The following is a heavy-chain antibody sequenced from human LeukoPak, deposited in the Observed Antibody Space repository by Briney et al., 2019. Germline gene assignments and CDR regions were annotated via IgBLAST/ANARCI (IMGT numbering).Heavy chain of an antibody. V-gene: IGHV3-74*01. CDR2: INSDGSST. Sequence: GGSLRLSCAASGFTFSSYWMHWVRQAPGKGLVWVSRINSDGSSTSYADSVKGRFTISRDSAKNTLYLQMNSLRAEDTAVYYCARDRLHYGEYEKTFDYWGQGTLVTVSS. CDR3: ARDRLHYGEYEKTFDY. D-gene: IGHD4-17*01. J-gene: IGHJ4*02. CDR1: GFTFSSYW.